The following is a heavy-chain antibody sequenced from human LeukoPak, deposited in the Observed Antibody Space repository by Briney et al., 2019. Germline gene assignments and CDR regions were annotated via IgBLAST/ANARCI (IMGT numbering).Heavy chain of an antibody. CDR1: GFTFNNYA. CDR3: ARDPSGSFDY. J-gene: IGHJ4*02. V-gene: IGHV3-30-3*01. D-gene: IGHD5-12*01. Sequence: GGSLRLSCAASGFTFNNYAIHWVRQAPGKGLEWVAYVSVDGDREKYADSVKGRFTISRDSSQNTVYLQMYSLRPEDTAVYYCARDPSGSFDYWGQGALVTVSS. CDR2: VSVDGDRE.